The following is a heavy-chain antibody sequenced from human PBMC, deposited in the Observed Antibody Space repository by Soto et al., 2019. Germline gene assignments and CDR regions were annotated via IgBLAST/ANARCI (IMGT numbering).Heavy chain of an antibody. J-gene: IGHJ5*02. D-gene: IGHD6-6*01. V-gene: IGHV3-48*02. CDR3: ARDGYSTSSDWPWFDP. CDR2: ISDSSTII. Sequence: AQLVESGGGLVQPGGSLRLSCAASGFTFSRYTVHWVRQAPGRGLEWVSSISDSSTIISYADSVKGRFTISRDNAKNSLYLQMDSLRDEDTAVYYCARDGYSTSSDWPWFDPWGQGTLVTVSS. CDR1: GFTFSRYT.